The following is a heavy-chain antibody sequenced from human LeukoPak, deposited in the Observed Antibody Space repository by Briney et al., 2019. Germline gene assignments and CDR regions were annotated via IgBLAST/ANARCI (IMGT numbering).Heavy chain of an antibody. CDR3: ARGGDCSGGSCYMGSLWDY. J-gene: IGHJ4*02. CDR1: GYTFTSYY. Sequence: ASVKVSCKASGYTFTSYYMHWVRQAPGQGLEWMGIINPSGGSTSYAQKFQGRVTMTRDMSTGTVYMELSSLRSEDTAVYYCARGGDCSGGSCYMGSLWDYWGQGTLVTVSS. D-gene: IGHD2-15*01. CDR2: INPSGGST. V-gene: IGHV1-46*01.